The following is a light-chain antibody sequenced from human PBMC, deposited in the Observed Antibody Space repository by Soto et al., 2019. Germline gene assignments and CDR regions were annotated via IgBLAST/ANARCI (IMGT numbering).Light chain of an antibody. J-gene: IGLJ3*02. CDR3: CSYAGSSILV. CDR1: SSDVGSYNL. CDR2: EVN. V-gene: IGLV2-23*02. Sequence: QSVLTQPASVSGSPGQSITISCTGTSSDVGSYNLVSWYQQLPGKAPKLIIYEVNERPSGISNRFSDSKSGNTASLTISGLQAEDEADYYCCSYAGSSILVFGGGTKVTVL.